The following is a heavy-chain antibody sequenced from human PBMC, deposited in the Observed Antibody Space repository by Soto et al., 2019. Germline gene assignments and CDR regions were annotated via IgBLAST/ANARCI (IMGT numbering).Heavy chain of an antibody. Sequence: APEKVSTKASCSTLPSGDINWVRQAPGQGLEWMGWTRPNNGNTKYAQNLQGRVTMTTDTSTSTAYMELRSLRPDDTAVYYCVRDLDGSGSYYTDYWGQGTL. V-gene: IGHV1-18*01. CDR1: CSTLPSGD. CDR2: TRPNNGNT. J-gene: IGHJ4*02. CDR3: VRDLDGSGSYYTDY. D-gene: IGHD3-10*01.